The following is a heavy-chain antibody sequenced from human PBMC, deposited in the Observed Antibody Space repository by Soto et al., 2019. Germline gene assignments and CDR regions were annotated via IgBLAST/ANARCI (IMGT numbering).Heavy chain of an antibody. CDR1: GGTFSSYA. CDR2: IIPIFGTA. Sequence: QVQLVQSGAEVKKPGSSVKVSCKASGGTFSSYAISWVRQAPGQGLEWMGGIIPIFGTANYAQKFQGRVTITADESTSTAFMELSSLRSEDTPVSYCAGPPELTRIYYYYGMDVWGQGTTVTVSS. V-gene: IGHV1-69*12. CDR3: AGPPELTRIYYYYGMDV. J-gene: IGHJ6*02. D-gene: IGHD1-7*01.